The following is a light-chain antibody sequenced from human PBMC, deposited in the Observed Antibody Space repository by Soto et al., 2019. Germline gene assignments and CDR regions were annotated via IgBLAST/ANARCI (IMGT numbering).Light chain of an antibody. CDR3: CSYAGTSYV. CDR1: SSDVGSYDA. CDR2: EVN. V-gene: IGLV2-23*02. J-gene: IGLJ1*01. Sequence: HSALTQPASVSGSPGQSITISCTGTSSDVGSYDAVSWYQHHLGKVPKLMIYEVNKRPSGVSYRFSGSKSGNTASLTISGLQAEDEADYYCCSYAGTSYVFGSGNKVTVL.